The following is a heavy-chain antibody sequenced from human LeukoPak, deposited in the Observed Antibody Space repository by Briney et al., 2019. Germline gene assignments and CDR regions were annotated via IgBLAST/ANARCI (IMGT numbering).Heavy chain of an antibody. Sequence: GASVKVSCKAFGYTFTSYYMHGVRQAPGQGLEWMGIINPSGGSTSYAQKFQGRVTMTRDTSTSTVYMELSSLRSEDTAVYYCARVPPVDTAMVTDYYGMDVWGQGTAVTVSS. D-gene: IGHD5-18*01. J-gene: IGHJ6*02. CDR3: ARVPPVDTAMVTDYYGMDV. CDR2: INPSGGST. V-gene: IGHV1-46*01. CDR1: GYTFTSYY.